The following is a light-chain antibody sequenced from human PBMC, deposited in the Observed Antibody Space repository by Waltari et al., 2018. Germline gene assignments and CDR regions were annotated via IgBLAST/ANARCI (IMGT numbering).Light chain of an antibody. CDR1: STDIGAYKH. Sequence: QSALTQPASVSGSPEQSITISCSGTSTDIGAYKHVSWYQQHPGKAPKLMIYEVSNRPSGVANRFSGSTSGNTASLTISGLQADDESHYYCTSFTSSATWVFGGGTKVTVL. J-gene: IGLJ3*02. CDR3: TSFTSSATWV. V-gene: IGLV2-14*01. CDR2: EVS.